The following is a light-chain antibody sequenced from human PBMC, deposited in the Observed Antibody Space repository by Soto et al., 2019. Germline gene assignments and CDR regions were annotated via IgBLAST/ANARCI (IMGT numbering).Light chain of an antibody. CDR1: SSDVGGYNY. V-gene: IGLV2-14*01. J-gene: IGLJ3*02. Sequence: QSALTQPASVSGSPGQSTTISCTGTSSDVGGYNYVSWYQQHPGKAPKLMIYEVSNRPSGVSNRFSGSKSGNTASLTISGLQAEDEADYYCSSYTSSSPDWVFGGGTKLTVL. CDR3: SSYTSSSPDWV. CDR2: EVS.